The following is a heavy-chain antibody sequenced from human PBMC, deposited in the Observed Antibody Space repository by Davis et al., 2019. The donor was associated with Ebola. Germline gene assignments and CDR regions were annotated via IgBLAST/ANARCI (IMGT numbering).Heavy chain of an antibody. Sequence: MPSETLSLTCAVYGGSFSGYYWSWIRQPPGKGLEWIGEINHSGSTNYNPSLKSRFTISVDTSKNQFSLKLSSVTAADTAVYYCARGSLYVWFDPWGQGTLVTVSS. D-gene: IGHD3-16*01. CDR1: GGSFSGYY. V-gene: IGHV4-34*01. CDR2: INHSGST. CDR3: ARGSLYVWFDP. J-gene: IGHJ5*02.